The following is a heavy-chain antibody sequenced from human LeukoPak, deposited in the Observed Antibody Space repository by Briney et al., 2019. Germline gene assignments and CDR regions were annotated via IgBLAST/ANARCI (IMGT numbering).Heavy chain of an antibody. CDR1: GVTVSNNY. CDR2: IYSGGTT. D-gene: IGHD5-18*01. V-gene: IGHV3-53*01. CDR3: AREAGYSLDY. Sequence: GGSLRLSCAASGVTVSNNYMTWVRQAPGKGLEWVSVIYSGGTTYYADSVKGRFTTSRDNSKNTVYLQMNSLRAEDTAVYYCAREAGYSLDYWGQGTLVSVSS. J-gene: IGHJ4*02.